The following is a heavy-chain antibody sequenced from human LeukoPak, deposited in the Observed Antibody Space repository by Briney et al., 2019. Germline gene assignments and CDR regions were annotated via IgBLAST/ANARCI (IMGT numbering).Heavy chain of an antibody. Sequence: GASVNASCKASGYTFTRYDINWVRQAPGQGLEWMGWMNPNSGNTGYAQKFQGRVTMTRNTSISTAYMELSSLRSEDTAVYYCAREMATKAYVIDYWGQGTLVTVSS. CDR2: MNPNSGNT. J-gene: IGHJ4*02. CDR1: GYTFTRYD. D-gene: IGHD5-24*01. V-gene: IGHV1-8*01. CDR3: AREMATKAYVIDY.